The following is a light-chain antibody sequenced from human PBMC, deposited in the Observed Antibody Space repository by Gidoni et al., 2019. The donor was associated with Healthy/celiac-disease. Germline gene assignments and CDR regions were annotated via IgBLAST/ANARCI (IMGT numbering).Light chain of an antibody. V-gene: IGLV2-14*01. Sequence: QSALTPPPSVSWSPGPSIPISCTGTSSDVGGYNYVSWYQQHPGKAPKLMIYDVSKRPSGVCNRFSGSKSGNTASLTISGLQAEDEADYYCSSYTSSSTPHYVFGTGTKVTVL. CDR2: DVS. CDR3: SSYTSSSTPHYV. J-gene: IGLJ1*01. CDR1: SSDVGGYNY.